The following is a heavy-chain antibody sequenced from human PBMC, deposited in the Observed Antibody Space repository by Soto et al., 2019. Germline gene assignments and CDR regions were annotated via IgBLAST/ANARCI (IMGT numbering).Heavy chain of an antibody. D-gene: IGHD3-16*01. V-gene: IGHV3-9*01. J-gene: IGHJ5*01. Sequence: EVQLVESGGGLVQPGGSLRLSCAASGFTFDEYAIHWVRRVPGKGLEWVSGISWNGGTTGYADSVKGRFTISRDNAQNSLYLQMSSLRVEDTAFYYCAKNLISKNAPGLKDWFESWGQGTLVTVSS. CDR3: AKNLISKNAPGLKDWFES. CDR2: ISWNGGTT. CDR1: GFTFDEYA.